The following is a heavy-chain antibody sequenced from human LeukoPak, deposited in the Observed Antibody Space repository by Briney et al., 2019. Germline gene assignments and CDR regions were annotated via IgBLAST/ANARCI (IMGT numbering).Heavy chain of an antibody. Sequence: PGGSLRLSCAASGFTFSSYAVSWVRQAPGKGLEWVSAISGSGGSTYYADSVKGRFTISRDNSKNTLYLQMNSLRAEDTAVYYCAKMGDVVVPAAIRAEYFQHWGQGTLVTVSS. D-gene: IGHD2-2*02. CDR2: ISGSGGST. V-gene: IGHV3-23*01. CDR3: AKMGDVVVPAAIRAEYFQH. CDR1: GFTFSSYA. J-gene: IGHJ1*01.